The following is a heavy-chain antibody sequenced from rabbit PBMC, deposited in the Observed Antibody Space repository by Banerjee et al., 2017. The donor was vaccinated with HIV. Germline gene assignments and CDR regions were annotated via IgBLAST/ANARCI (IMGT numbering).Heavy chain of an antibody. CDR1: GFDFSSYG. CDR2: IDPVFGST. D-gene: IGHD4-1*01. CDR3: VRVVAGVYFNL. Sequence: QQQLEESGGGLVKPGGTLTLTCKASGFDFSSYGVSWVRQAPGKGLEWIGYIDPVFGSTYYASWVNGRFTISSHNARNTLYLQLNSLTAADTATYFCVRVVAGVYFNLWGQGTLVTVS. V-gene: IGHV1S47*01. J-gene: IGHJ4*01.